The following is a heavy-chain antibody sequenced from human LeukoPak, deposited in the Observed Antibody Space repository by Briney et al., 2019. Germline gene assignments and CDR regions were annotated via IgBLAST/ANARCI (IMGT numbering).Heavy chain of an antibody. CDR2: IYSGGST. CDR3: ASTRYFDWLFPFGY. V-gene: IGHV3-66*01. Sequence: GGSLRLSCAASGFTVSSNYMSWDRQAPGKGLEWVSVIYSGGSTYYADSVKRRFTISRDNSKNTLYLQMNSLRAEDTAVYYCASTRYFDWLFPFGYWGQGTLVTVSS. J-gene: IGHJ4*02. CDR1: GFTVSSNY. D-gene: IGHD3-9*01.